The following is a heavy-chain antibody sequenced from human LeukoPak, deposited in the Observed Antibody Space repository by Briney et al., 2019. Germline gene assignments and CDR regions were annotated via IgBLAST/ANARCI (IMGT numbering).Heavy chain of an antibody. D-gene: IGHD3-3*01. CDR1: GFTFSSYA. CDR2: ISGSGGST. CDR3: AKDGNRYDFWPLDY. J-gene: IGHJ4*02. V-gene: IGHV3-23*01. Sequence: GGSLRLSCAASGFTFSSYAMSWVRQAPGKGLEWVSAISGSGGSTYYADSVKGRFTISRDNSKNTLYLQMSSLRAEDTAVYYCAKDGNRYDFWPLDYWGQGTLVTVSS.